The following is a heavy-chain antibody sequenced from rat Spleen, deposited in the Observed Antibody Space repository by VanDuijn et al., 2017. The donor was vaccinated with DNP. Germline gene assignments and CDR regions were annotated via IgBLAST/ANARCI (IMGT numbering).Heavy chain of an antibody. CDR3: ARHDPPGSSLDFDY. CDR2: ISPGGGNT. J-gene: IGHJ2*01. V-gene: IGHV5S11*01. D-gene: IGHD3-2*01. Sequence: EVQLVESGGGLVQPGRSMKLSCAASGFTFSNYYMAWVRQAPTKGLEWVASISPGGGNTYYRDSVKGRFPISRDNAKSTLYLQMDSLRSEETATYYCARHDPPGSSLDFDYWGQGVMVTVSS. CDR1: GFTFSNYY.